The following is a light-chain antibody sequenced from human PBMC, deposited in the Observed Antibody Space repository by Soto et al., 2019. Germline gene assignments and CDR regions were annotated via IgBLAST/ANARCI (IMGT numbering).Light chain of an antibody. CDR3: KSYAGSNNYV. J-gene: IGLJ1*01. V-gene: IGLV2-14*01. CDR2: EVN. CDR1: SSDVGGYNY. Sequence: QSALTQPASVSGSPGQSITISCTGTSSDVGGYNYVSWYQQYPGKAPKLIIYEVNKRPSGVSNRFSGSKSGNTASLTISGLQADDESDYFCKSYAGSNNYVLGSGTKV.